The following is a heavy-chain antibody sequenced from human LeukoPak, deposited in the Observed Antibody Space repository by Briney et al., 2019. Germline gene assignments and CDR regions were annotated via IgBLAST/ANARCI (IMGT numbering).Heavy chain of an antibody. CDR2: IGGRGGST. CDR3: GKEGGA. V-gene: IGHV3-23*01. J-gene: IGHJ4*02. D-gene: IGHD3-16*01. CDR1: GFTVSSNY. Sequence: PGGSLRLSCAASGFTVSSNYMSWVRQSPGKGLEWVSAIGGRGGSTYYADCLEGRFTIARDNSKDVVYLQMNSPKVEDTAMYYCGKEGGAWGAGTKVTVSS.